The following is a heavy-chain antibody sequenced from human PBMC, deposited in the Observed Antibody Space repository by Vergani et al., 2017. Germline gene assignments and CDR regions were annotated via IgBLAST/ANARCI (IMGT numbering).Heavy chain of an antibody. CDR2: FYASGST. CDR3: ARHLIGYRYGVFDY. CDR1: DFISNCHY. D-gene: IGHD5-18*01. V-gene: IGHV4-38-2*01. Sequence: QVQLQESGPGLVKPSETLSLLCDVFDFISNCHYWGWIRQSPKKGLEWIGSFYASGSTYYRPSLRSGVAIAIDTSKNHFSLRLSSVTAADTAVYYCARHLIGYRYGVFDYWGQGREVTVSS. J-gene: IGHJ4*02.